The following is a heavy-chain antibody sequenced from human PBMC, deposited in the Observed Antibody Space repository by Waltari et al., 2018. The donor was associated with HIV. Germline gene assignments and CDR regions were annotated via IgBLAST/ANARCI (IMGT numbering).Heavy chain of an antibody. J-gene: IGHJ4*02. D-gene: IGHD2-21*01. V-gene: IGHV1-46*02. CDR2: INAADGAA. CDR1: GFILNDHY. Sequence: QVQLLQPEIEMRKPGTSVRLSCQASGFILNDHYNHWVRQGLRPRLEWVAVINAADGAASSAQKFQSRLTLTSYLFTASIHLDLMSLMSEDTAVYFCTRAGLGGLFQDFDIWGRGT. CDR3: TRAGLGGLFQDFDI.